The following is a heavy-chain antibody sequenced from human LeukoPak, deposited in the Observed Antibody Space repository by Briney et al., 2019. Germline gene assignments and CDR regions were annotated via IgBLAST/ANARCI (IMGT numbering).Heavy chain of an antibody. D-gene: IGHD5-24*01. J-gene: IGHJ3*02. CDR1: GYTFTTYW. CDR2: IYPGDSET. V-gene: IGHV5-51*01. Sequence: GESLKISCKGSGYTFTTYWIAWVRQMPGEGLEWMGIIYPGDSETRYSPSFQGHVTISADKSITTAYLRWGSLKASDTAMYYCTRSPRDGYHDAFDSWGQGTMVTVFS. CDR3: TRSPRDGYHDAFDS.